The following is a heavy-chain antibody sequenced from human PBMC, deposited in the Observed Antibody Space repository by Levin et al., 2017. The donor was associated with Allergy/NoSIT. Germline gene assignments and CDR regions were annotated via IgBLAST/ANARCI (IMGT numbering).Heavy chain of an antibody. Sequence: SGPTLVKPPQTLTLTCTFSGFSLSTSGVGVGWIRQPPGKALEWLALIYWDDDKRYSPSLKSRLTITKDTTKNQVVLTMTNMDPVDTGTYYCAHRARAPDGSGSYPYWGQGILVTVSS. CDR1: GFSLSTSGVG. D-gene: IGHD3-10*01. V-gene: IGHV2-5*02. CDR3: AHRARAPDGSGSYPY. CDR2: IYWDDDK. J-gene: IGHJ4*02.